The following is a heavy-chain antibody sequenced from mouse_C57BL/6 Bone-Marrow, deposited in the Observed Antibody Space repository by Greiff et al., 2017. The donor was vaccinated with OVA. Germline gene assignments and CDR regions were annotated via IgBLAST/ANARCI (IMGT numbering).Heavy chain of an antibody. CDR3: TRDPGLYSTFAY. J-gene: IGHJ3*01. CDR2: ISSGGDYI. V-gene: IGHV5-9-1*02. CDR1: GFTFSSYA. D-gene: IGHD2-5*01. Sequence: EVMLVESGEGLVKPGGSLKLSCAASGFTFSSYAMSWVRQTPEKRLEWVAYISSGGDYIYYADTVKGRFTISRDNARNTLYLQMSSLKSEDTAMYYCTRDPGLYSTFAYWGQGTLVTVSA.